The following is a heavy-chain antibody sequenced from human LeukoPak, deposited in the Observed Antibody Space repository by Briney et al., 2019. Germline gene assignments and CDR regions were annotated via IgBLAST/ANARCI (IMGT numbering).Heavy chain of an antibody. D-gene: IGHD2-15*01. CDR3: AKDSIVVVVAASDY. Sequence: GGSLRLSCAASGFTFSSYAMSWVRQAPGKGLEWVSAISGSGGSTYYADSVKGRFTISRDNSKNTLYLQMNSLRAEDTAVYYCAKDSIVVVVAASDYWGQGTLVTVSS. V-gene: IGHV3-23*01. CDR2: ISGSGGST. CDR1: GFTFSSYA. J-gene: IGHJ4*02.